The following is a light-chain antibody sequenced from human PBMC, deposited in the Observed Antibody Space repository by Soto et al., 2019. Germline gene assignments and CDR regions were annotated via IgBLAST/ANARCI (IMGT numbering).Light chain of an antibody. J-gene: IGLJ2*01. CDR1: SGHSSYA. V-gene: IGLV4-69*01. CDR2: LNSDGSH. Sequence: QTVVTQSPSASASLGASVKLTCTLSSGHSSYAIAWHQQQPEKGPRYLMKLNSDGSHSKGDGIPDRFSGSSSGAERYLTIPSLQSEDEADYYCQTWGTGPYVVFGGGTKLTVL. CDR3: QTWGTGPYVV.